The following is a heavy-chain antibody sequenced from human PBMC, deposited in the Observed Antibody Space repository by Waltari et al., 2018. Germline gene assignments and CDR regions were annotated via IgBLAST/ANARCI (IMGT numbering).Heavy chain of an antibody. CDR3: ARGAPSTVTMDPGNY. CDR2: IDPSDSYT. CDR1: GYSFTSYW. D-gene: IGHD4-4*01. V-gene: IGHV5-10-1*03. Sequence: EVQLVQSGAEVKKPGESLRISCKGSGYSFTSYWIRWVRHMPGKGLEWMGRIDPSDSYTNYSPSFQGHVTISADKSISTAYLQWSSLKASDTAMYYCARGAPSTVTMDPGNYWGQGTLVTVSS. J-gene: IGHJ4*02.